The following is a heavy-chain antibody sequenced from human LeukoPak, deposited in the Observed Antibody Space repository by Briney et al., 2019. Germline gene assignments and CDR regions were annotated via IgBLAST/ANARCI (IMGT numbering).Heavy chain of an antibody. Sequence: GGSLRLSCAASGFTFSSYGMHWVRQAPGKGLEWVAVISYDGSNKYYADSVKGRFTISRDNSKNTPYLQMNSLRAEDTAVYYCAKGVYYYDSSGYLQHWGQGTLVTVSS. V-gene: IGHV3-30*18. CDR1: GFTFSSYG. CDR3: AKGVYYYDSSGYLQH. D-gene: IGHD3-22*01. CDR2: ISYDGSNK. J-gene: IGHJ1*01.